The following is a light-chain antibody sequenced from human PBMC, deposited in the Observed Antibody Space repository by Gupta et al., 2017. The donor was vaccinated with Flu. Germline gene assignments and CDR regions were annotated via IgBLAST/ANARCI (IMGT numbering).Light chain of an antibody. CDR1: QAISNW. J-gene: IGKJ4*01. CDR2: DAS. V-gene: IGKV1-12*01. CDR3: QQTNSFPIT. Sequence: DIQMTQSPSSVSATVGDRVTITCRASQAISNWLVWYQQKPGKAPDLLIYDASILQSGVPSRFSGSGSGTDFTLTISSLQPEDFASYYCQQTNSFPITFGGGTKVEI.